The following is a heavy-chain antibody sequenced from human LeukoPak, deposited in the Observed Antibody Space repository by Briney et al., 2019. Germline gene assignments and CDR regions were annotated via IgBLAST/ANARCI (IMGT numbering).Heavy chain of an antibody. CDR3: ASSDSSGFHDAFDI. J-gene: IGHJ3*02. CDR1: GFTFSSYA. V-gene: IGHV3-30-3*01. CDR2: ISYDGSNK. Sequence: GGSLRLSCAASGFTFSSYAMHWVRQAPGKGLEWVGVISYDGSNKYYADSVKGRFTISRDNSKNTLYLQMNSLRAEDTAVYYCASSDSSGFHDAFDIWGQGTMVTVSS. D-gene: IGHD3-22*01.